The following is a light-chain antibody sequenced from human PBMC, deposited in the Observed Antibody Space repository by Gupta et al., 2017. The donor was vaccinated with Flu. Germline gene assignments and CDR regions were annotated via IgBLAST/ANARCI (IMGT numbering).Light chain of an antibody. J-gene: IGKJ2*01. CDR1: QSLLHSNGYNY. Sequence: DIVMSQSPLSLPVTPGEPASISCRSSQSLLHSNGYNYLDWYLQKPGQSPQLLIYLGSNRASGVPDRFSGSGSGTDFTLKISRVEAEDVGLYYCLQDLQTPYTFGQGTKLEI. CDR2: LGS. V-gene: IGKV2-28*01. CDR3: LQDLQTPYT.